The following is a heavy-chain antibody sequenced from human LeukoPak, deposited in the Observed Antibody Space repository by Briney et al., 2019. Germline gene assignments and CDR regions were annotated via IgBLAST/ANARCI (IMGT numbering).Heavy chain of an antibody. CDR1: GFTFRIYW. CDR2: IKRDGTIT. V-gene: IGHV3-74*01. J-gene: IGHJ4*02. Sequence: GGSLRLSCAASGFTFRIYWMHWVRQAPGKGLVWVSRIKRDGTITSYADSVKGRFTISRDNSKNTLYLQMNSLRAEDTAVYYCAKVGLIAAAGTAGVFDYWGQGALVTVSS. D-gene: IGHD6-13*01. CDR3: AKVGLIAAAGTAGVFDY.